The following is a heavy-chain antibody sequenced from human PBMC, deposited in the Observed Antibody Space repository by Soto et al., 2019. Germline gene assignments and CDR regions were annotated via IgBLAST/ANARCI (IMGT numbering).Heavy chain of an antibody. CDR1: GGTLRNNA. CDR2: ISPIFTTA. D-gene: IGHD3-3*01. Sequence: QVQLVQSGAEVKKPGSSVKVSCKAFGGTLRNNAIRWVRQAPGEGLEWMGGISPIFTTANYAQSFQGSLTITADKSTSTAYMELTGLTSDDTAVYFVARDQPVDLEWSGWFDPWGQGTLVTVSS. J-gene: IGHJ5*02. CDR3: ARDQPVDLEWSGWFDP. V-gene: IGHV1-69*06.